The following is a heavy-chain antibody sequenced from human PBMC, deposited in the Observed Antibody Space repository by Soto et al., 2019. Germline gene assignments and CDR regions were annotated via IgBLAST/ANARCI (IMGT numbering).Heavy chain of an antibody. CDR3: ARESEGGGLHNWFGP. CDR1: GGSLNSHY. Sequence: PSQTLSLTCIVSGGSLNSHYWSWIRQPPGKGLEWIGFIYYNGDTKYNPALKTRVTISVETSRNHLSLRLTSVSAADTAVYYCARESEGGGLHNWFGPWGQGTLVTVSS. V-gene: IGHV4-59*11. D-gene: IGHD3-16*01. J-gene: IGHJ5*02. CDR2: IYYNGDT.